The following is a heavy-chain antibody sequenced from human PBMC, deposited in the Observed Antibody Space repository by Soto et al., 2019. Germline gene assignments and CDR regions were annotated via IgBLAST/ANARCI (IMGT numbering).Heavy chain of an antibody. CDR2: LYSGGST. Sequence: GGSLRLSCAASGASGFTFSSYAMNWVRQAPGKGLEWVSVLYSGGSTYYADSVKGRFTISRHNSKNTLYLQMDSLRAEDTAIYYCARESGYDSGAYYYYMDVWGKGTTVTVSS. J-gene: IGHJ6*03. D-gene: IGHD5-12*01. V-gene: IGHV3-53*04. CDR3: ARESGYDSGAYYYYMDV. CDR1: GASGFTFSSYA.